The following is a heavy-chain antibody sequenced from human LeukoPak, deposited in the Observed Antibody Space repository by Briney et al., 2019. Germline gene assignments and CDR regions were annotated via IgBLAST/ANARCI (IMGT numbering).Heavy chain of an antibody. V-gene: IGHV4-59*01. CDR2: ISYSGAT. J-gene: IGHJ4*02. CDR1: VGSINTYY. CDR3: AREGYDSNIYYKADY. Sequence: SETLSLTCTVSVGSINTYYWRWLRQPPGKGLEWFGYISYSGATKYNPSLESRVTITIDTSKNQFSLKLSSVTAADTAVYYFAREGYDSNIYYKADYWGQGTLVTVSS. D-gene: IGHD3-22*01.